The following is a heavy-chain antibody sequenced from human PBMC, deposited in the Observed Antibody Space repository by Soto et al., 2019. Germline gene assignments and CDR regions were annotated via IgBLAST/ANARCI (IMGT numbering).Heavy chain of an antibody. J-gene: IGHJ4*02. Sequence: QVQLVQSGAEVKKPGSSVKVSCKASGGTFSSYTISWVRQAPGQGLEWMGRIIPILGIANYAQKFQGRVTITADKSTSTDYMELSSLRSEDTAVYYCARDMVRGASDYWGQGTLVTVSS. D-gene: IGHD3-10*01. CDR1: GGTFSSYT. CDR3: ARDMVRGASDY. CDR2: IIPILGIA. V-gene: IGHV1-69*08.